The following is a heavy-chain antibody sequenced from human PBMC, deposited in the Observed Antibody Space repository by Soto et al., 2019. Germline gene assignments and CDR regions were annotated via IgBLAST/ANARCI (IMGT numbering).Heavy chain of an antibody. CDR1: GGTFSSYT. CDR2: IIPILGIA. J-gene: IGHJ1*01. V-gene: IGHV1-69*02. CDR3: ARAWDCSGGSCYSEDFQR. D-gene: IGHD2-15*01. Sequence: ASVKVSCKASGGTFSSYTISWVRQAPGQGLEWMGRIIPILGIANYAQKFQGRVTITADKSTSTAYMERSSLRSEDTAVYYCARAWDCSGGSCYSEDFQRWGQGTLVTV.